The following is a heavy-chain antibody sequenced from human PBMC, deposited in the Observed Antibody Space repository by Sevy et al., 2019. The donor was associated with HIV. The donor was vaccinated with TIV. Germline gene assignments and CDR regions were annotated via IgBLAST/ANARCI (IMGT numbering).Heavy chain of an antibody. CDR1: GFTFSNYF. CDR3: ARGDYYGSLYYFDY. V-gene: IGHV3-21*01. D-gene: IGHD3-10*01. CDR2: ISSGSSYI. J-gene: IGHJ4*02. Sequence: GGSLRLSCAASGFTFSNYFINWVRQASGKGLEWVSSISSGSSYIFYADSVKGRFTISRDNAKNSLYLHMNSLRAEDTAVYYCARGDYYGSLYYFDYWGPGTLVTVSS.